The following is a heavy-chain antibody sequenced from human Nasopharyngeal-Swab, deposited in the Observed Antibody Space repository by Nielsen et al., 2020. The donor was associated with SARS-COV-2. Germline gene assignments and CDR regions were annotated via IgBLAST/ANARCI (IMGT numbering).Heavy chain of an antibody. CDR1: GFTFSSSP. CDR3: AKDRQLWSNDFDY. V-gene: IGHV3-23*01. Sequence: GESLKISCAASGFTFSSSPLTWVRQAPGKGLEWVSTISGSAYSTYYSDSVKGRFTISRDNSKNTLYLQMNSLRAEDTAMYYCAKDRQLWSNDFDYWGQGTLVTVSS. CDR2: ISGSAYST. D-gene: IGHD5-18*01. J-gene: IGHJ4*02.